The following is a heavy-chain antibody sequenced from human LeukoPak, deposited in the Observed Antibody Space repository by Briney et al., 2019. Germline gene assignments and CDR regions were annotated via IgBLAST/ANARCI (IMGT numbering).Heavy chain of an antibody. CDR3: ARDVDYGDRNPFQH. CDR2: IWYDGSKK. Sequence: GGSLRLSCAASGFTFSNYGMHWVRQAPGKGLEWVAVIWYDGSKKYYADSVEGRFTISRDNSKNTLYLQMNSLRAEDTAVYYCARDVDYGDRNPFQHWGQGALVAVSS. CDR1: GFTFSNYG. V-gene: IGHV3-33*01. J-gene: IGHJ1*01. D-gene: IGHD4-17*01.